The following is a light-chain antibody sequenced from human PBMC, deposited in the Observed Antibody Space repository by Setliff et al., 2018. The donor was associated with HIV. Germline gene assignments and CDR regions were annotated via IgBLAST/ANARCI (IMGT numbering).Light chain of an antibody. Sequence: QSALTQPPSVSGSPGQSVTISCTGTSSDVGSYNRVSWYQQPPGTAPKLVIYEVSNRPSGVPDRFSGSKSGNTASLTISGLQADDEADYYCSSYTSSSGGVFGGGIKVTVL. CDR1: SSDVGSYNR. CDR3: SSYTSSSGGV. J-gene: IGLJ2*01. CDR2: EVS. V-gene: IGLV2-18*02.